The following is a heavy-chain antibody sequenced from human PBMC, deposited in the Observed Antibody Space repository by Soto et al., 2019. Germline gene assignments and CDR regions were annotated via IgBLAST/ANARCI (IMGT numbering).Heavy chain of an antibody. CDR1: VDSTSRTTYY. Sequence: SETLSLTCSVSVDSTSRTTYYWGWIGQPPGKGLEWIGSIYFGGSTYYNPSLRSRVTIFAEPTRNQFSLKLSSVTAADTAVYYCARGLGTAAADNWGQGTLVTVSS. CDR3: ARGLGTAAADN. CDR2: IYFGGST. V-gene: IGHV4-39*01. D-gene: IGHD6-13*01. J-gene: IGHJ4*02.